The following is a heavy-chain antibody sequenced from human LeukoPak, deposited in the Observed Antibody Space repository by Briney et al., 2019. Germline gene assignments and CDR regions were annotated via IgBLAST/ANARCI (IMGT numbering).Heavy chain of an antibody. D-gene: IGHD3-22*01. J-gene: IGHJ4*02. Sequence: GESLKISCKGSGYSFTSYWIGWVRQMPGKGLEWMGIIYPGDSDTRYSPSFQGQVTISADKSISTAYLQWSSLEASNTAMYYCSRADSSGYYYFDYWGQGTLVTVSS. V-gene: IGHV5-51*01. CDR2: IYPGDSDT. CDR1: GYSFTSYW. CDR3: SRADSSGYYYFDY.